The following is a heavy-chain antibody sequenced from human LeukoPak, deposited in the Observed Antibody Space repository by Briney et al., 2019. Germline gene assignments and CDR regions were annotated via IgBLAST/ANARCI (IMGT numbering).Heavy chain of an antibody. CDR1: GGSISSYY. Sequence: SETLSLTCTVSGGSISSYYWSWIRQPPGKGLEWIGYIYHSGSTNYNPSLKSRVTISVDTSKNQFSLKLSSVTAADTAVYYCARVPTVTQGAYYFDYWGQGTLVTVSS. CDR3: ARVPTVTQGAYYFDY. D-gene: IGHD4-17*01. V-gene: IGHV4-59*01. CDR2: IYHSGST. J-gene: IGHJ4*02.